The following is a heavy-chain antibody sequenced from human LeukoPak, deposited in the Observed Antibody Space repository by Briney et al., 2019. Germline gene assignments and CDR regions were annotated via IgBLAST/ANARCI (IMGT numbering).Heavy chain of an antibody. CDR1: GIPFSDYY. J-gene: IGHJ4*02. CDR3: AAGTAADF. D-gene: IGHD6-13*01. V-gene: IGHV3-11*03. Sequence: PGGSLRLSCVVSGIPFSDYYMNWIRQAPGKGLEWISYISSSRSYTDYADSVKGRFTISRDNAKSALYLQLNSLRLEDTAVYYCAAGTAADFWGQGTLVTVSS. CDR2: ISSSRSYT.